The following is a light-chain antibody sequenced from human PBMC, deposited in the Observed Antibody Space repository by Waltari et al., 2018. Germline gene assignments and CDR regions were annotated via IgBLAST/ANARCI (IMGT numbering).Light chain of an antibody. CDR3: NSRDSSGNHYVV. CDR1: SLRRYY. J-gene: IGLJ2*01. V-gene: IGLV3-19*01. Sequence: SSALTQDPAVSLALGQTVRITCQGDSLRRYYASWYQQKPGQAPVLVIYGKNNRPSGIPDRFSGSSSGNTASLTITGAQAEDEADYYCNSRDSSGNHYVVFGGGTKLTVL. CDR2: GKN.